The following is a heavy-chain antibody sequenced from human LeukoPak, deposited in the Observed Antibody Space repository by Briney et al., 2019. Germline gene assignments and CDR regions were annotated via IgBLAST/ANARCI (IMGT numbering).Heavy chain of an antibody. CDR3: AHSSAATSGWYLDP. J-gene: IGHJ5*02. Sequence: GASVKVSCKASGYTFSNYYIHWVRQAPGQGLEWMGIITPSGGATKYAQKFQGRVTMTRDMSTRTIYMEVANLRSEDTAVFYCAHSSAATSGWYLDPWGQGTLVTVSS. D-gene: IGHD6-19*01. V-gene: IGHV1-46*01. CDR2: ITPSGGAT. CDR1: GYTFSNYY.